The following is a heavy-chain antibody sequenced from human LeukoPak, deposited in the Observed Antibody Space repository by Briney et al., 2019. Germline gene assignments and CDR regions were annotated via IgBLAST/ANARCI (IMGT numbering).Heavy chain of an antibody. J-gene: IGHJ4*02. Sequence: SETLSLTCTVSGGSISSYYWSWIRQPPGKGLEWIGYIYYSGSTNYNPSLKSRVTISVDRSKNQFSLKLSSVTAADTAVYYCASLYGSGSYYPNDYWGQGTLVTVSS. V-gene: IGHV4-59*12. D-gene: IGHD3-10*01. CDR3: ASLYGSGSYYPNDY. CDR1: GGSISSYY. CDR2: IYYSGST.